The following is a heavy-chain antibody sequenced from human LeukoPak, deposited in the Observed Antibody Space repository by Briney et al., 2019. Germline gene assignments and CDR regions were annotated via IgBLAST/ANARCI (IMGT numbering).Heavy chain of an antibody. CDR2: IGGSGSPI. J-gene: IGHJ4*02. V-gene: IGHV3-48*04. Sequence: GGSLRLSCAASGFTFRSYGMHWVRQAPGKGLEWVSFIGGSGSPIYYADSVKGRFTISRDNAKNSLYLQMSSLRVEDTAVYYCARGPAGDPFDHWGQGTLVTVSS. CDR1: GFTFRSYG. CDR3: ARGPAGDPFDH. D-gene: IGHD3-16*01.